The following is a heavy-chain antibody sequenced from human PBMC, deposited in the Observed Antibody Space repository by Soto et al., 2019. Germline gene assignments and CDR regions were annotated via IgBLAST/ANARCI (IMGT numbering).Heavy chain of an antibody. Sequence: EVQLLDFGRDLVQPGGSLRLSCAASGFTFSNYVMSWVRQAPGKGLEWVSAISGSGGSTYSADSVKGRFTISRDNSKNTLYLQMDSLRAEDTAVYYCAKGNNLEWFLSPIAYWGQGTLVTVSS. CDR3: AKGNNLEWFLSPIAY. CDR1: GFTFSNYV. D-gene: IGHD3-3*01. V-gene: IGHV3-23*01. CDR2: ISGSGGST. J-gene: IGHJ4*02.